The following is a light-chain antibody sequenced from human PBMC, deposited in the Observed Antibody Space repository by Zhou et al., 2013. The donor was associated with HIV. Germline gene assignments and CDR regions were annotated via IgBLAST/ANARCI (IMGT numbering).Light chain of an antibody. CDR3: QQRSDWPPLFT. V-gene: IGKV3-11*01. CDR2: DAS. Sequence: EIVLTQSPGTLSLSPGERATLSCRASQSVSGSSLAWYQQKPGQAPRLLIYDASNRATGIPARFSGSGSGTDFTLTISSLEPEDFAVYYCQQRSDWPPLFTFGPGTKVDIK. J-gene: IGKJ3*01. CDR1: QSVSGSS.